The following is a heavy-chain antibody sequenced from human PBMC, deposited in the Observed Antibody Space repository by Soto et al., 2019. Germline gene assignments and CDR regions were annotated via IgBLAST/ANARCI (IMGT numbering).Heavy chain of an antibody. J-gene: IGHJ4*02. CDR3: ARDVARSGSDFYH. Sequence: QVHLVQSGAEVKKPGSSVKVSCRTSGSSDRKYAIGWVRQAPGQGLEWMGLINPFYDTTNYAQKFQASVTITADQSTGTSYLEVSSLRAEDTAVYYCARDVARSGSDFYHWGQGTVVTVSS. V-gene: IGHV1-69*01. CDR2: INPFYDTT. CDR1: GSSDRKYA. D-gene: IGHD1-26*01.